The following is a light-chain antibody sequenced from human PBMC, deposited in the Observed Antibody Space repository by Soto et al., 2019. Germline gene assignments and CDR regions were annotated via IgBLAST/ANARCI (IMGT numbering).Light chain of an antibody. J-gene: IGKJ4*01. CDR1: QGISSA. CDR3: QQFNSYPLT. CDR2: DAS. Sequence: AIQLTQSPSSLSASVGDSVTITCRASQGISSALAWYQHKPEKAPKSLIYDASSLQSGVPSRFSGSGSGTDFTLTISSLQAEDFATYYCQQFNSYPLTFGAGTRV. V-gene: IGKV1-13*02.